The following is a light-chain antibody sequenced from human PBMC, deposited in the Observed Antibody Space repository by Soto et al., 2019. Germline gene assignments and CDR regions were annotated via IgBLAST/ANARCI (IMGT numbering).Light chain of an antibody. Sequence: EIVLTQSPATLSLSPGKRATLSCGASQIVRSNSLAWYQQKPGLAPRLLIYDVSTRATGIPDRFSGSGSGTDFTLTISRLEPEDFAWYYCHQYVSLPLTFGGGSKVEI. CDR2: DVS. CDR3: HQYVSLPLT. V-gene: IGKV3D-20*01. CDR1: QIVRSNS. J-gene: IGKJ4*01.